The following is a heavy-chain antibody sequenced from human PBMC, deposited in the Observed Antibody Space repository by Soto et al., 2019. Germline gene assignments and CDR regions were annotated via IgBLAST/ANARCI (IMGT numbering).Heavy chain of an antibody. J-gene: IGHJ5*02. CDR2: IYYSGST. V-gene: IGHV4-59*12. CDR3: ARARIVVVVAAKWNWFDP. Sequence: SETLSLTCTVSGGSISSYYWSWIRQPPGKGLEWIGYIYYSGSTNYNPSLKSRVTISVDTSKNQFSLKLSSVTAADTAVYYRARARIVVVVAAKWNWFDPWGQGTLVTVSS. CDR1: GGSISSYY. D-gene: IGHD2-15*01.